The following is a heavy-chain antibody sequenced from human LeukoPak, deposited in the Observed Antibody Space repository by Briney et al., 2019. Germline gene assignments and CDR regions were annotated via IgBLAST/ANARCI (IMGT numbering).Heavy chain of an antibody. J-gene: IGHJ4*02. V-gene: IGHV3-30-3*02. CDR1: GFSSYA. D-gene: IGHD2-21*02. Sequence: GGSLRLSCAASGFSSYAMHWVRQAPGKGLEWVAVISYDGSNKYYADSVKGRFTISRDNSKNTLYLQMNSLRAEDTAVYYCAKGVGNLAYCGGDCYSFDYWGQGTLVTVSS. CDR2: ISYDGSNK. CDR3: AKGVGNLAYCGGDCYSFDY.